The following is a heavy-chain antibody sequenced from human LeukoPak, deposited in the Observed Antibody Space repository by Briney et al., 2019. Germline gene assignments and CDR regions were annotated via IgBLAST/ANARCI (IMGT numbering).Heavy chain of an antibody. Sequence: KPGGSLRLSCAASGFTFSSYSMNWVRQAPGKGLEWVSSISSSSSYIYYADSVKGRFTISRDNDKNSLYMQMNSLRAEDTAVYYCARSLYDRNWFDLWGQGTLVTVSS. CDR3: ARSLYDRNWFDL. D-gene: IGHD3-9*01. J-gene: IGHJ5*02. CDR2: ISSSSSYI. V-gene: IGHV3-21*01. CDR1: GFTFSSYS.